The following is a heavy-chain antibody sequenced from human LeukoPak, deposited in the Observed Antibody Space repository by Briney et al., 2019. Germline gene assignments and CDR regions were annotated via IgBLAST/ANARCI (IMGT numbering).Heavy chain of an antibody. CDR1: GGSISSGDYY. CDR3: AGEADPSAYYGSGSSIDF. CDR2: IYYSGST. J-gene: IGHJ4*02. D-gene: IGHD3-10*01. Sequence: SETLSLTCTVSGGSISSGDYYWSWIRQPPGKGLEWIGYIYYSGSTYYNPSLKGRVTISVDTSKSQFSLRLNSVTAADTAVYYCAGEADPSAYYGSGSSIDFWGQGTLVTVSS. V-gene: IGHV4-30-4*01.